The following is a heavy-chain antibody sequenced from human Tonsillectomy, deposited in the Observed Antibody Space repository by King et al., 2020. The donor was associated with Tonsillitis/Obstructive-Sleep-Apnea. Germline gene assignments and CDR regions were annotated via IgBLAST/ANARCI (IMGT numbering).Heavy chain of an antibody. CDR2: INHSGST. CDR1: SGSFSDYY. V-gene: IGHV4-34*01. J-gene: IGHJ6*03. CDR3: ARGYCSSPSCYPSYYYMDV. D-gene: IGHD2-2*01. Sequence: VQLQQWGAGLLKPSKTLSLTCAIYSGSFSDYYWTWIRQPPGKGLEWIGEINHSGSTNYNPSLKSRVFISVDTSKNQFSLKLTSVTAADTAVYYCARGYCSSPSCYPSYYYMDVWAKGPRSPSP.